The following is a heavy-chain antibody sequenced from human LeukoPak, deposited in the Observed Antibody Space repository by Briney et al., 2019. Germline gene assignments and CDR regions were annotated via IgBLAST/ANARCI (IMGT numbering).Heavy chain of an antibody. Sequence: GASVKVSCKASGYTFTSYGISWVRQAPGQGLEWMGWISAYNGNTNYAQKLQGRVTMTTDTSTSTAYMELRSLRSDDTAVYYCARQVELPLSGPLFDYWGQGTLVTVSS. V-gene: IGHV1-18*01. CDR3: ARQVELPLSGPLFDY. CDR1: GYTFTSYG. D-gene: IGHD1-26*01. CDR2: ISAYNGNT. J-gene: IGHJ4*02.